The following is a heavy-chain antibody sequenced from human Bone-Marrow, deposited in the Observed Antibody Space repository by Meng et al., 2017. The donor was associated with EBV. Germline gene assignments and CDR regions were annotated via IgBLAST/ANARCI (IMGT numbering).Heavy chain of an antibody. D-gene: IGHD3-10*01. V-gene: IGHV1-69*01. CDR1: GGPFRYYA. Sequence: QVRLVQSAAEVKKPGLSVKVSCKTSGGPFRYYAISWVRQAPGQGLEWLGGFLPRLGAPNYAQKFHGRVKITADESTSTHYMDLSSLRSEDTAIYYCASESGRGYTPDYWGQGTLVTVSS. J-gene: IGHJ4*02. CDR3: ASESGRGYTPDY. CDR2: FLPRLGAP.